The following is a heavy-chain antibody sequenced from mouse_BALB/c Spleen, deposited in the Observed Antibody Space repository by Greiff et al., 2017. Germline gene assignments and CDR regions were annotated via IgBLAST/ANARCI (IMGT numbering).Heavy chain of an antibody. J-gene: IGHJ4*01. CDR1: GDSITSGY. V-gene: IGHV3-8*02. CDR3: ARYPSHYYGSSPYAMDY. CDR2: ISYSGST. Sequence: EVMLVESGPSLVKPSQTLSLTCSVTGDSITSGYWNWIRKFPGNKLEYMGYISYSGSTYYNPSLKSRISITRDTSKNQYYLQLNSVTTEDTATYYCARYPSHYYGSSPYAMDYWGQGTSVTVSS. D-gene: IGHD1-1*01.